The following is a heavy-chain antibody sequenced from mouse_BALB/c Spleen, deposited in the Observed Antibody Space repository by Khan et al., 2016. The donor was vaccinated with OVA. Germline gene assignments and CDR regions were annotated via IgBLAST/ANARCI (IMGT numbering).Heavy chain of an antibody. CDR1: GFTFSSFG. Sequence: EVELVESGGGLVQPGGSRKLSCAASGFTFSSFGMHWVRQAPEKGLEWVAYISSGSSTIYYADTVKGRFTISRDNPKNPLFLQMTSLRSEDTAMYFCARNYGYYFDYWGQGTTLTVSS. CDR2: ISSGSSTI. D-gene: IGHD1-2*01. CDR3: ARNYGYYFDY. J-gene: IGHJ2*01. V-gene: IGHV5-17*02.